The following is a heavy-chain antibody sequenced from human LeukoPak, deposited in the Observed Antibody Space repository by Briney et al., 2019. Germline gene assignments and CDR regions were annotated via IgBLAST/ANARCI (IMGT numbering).Heavy chain of an antibody. V-gene: IGHV3-23*01. J-gene: IGHJ4*02. D-gene: IGHD2-8*01. Sequence: QPGRSLRLSRAAAGFTFGSYAISSVRHAPGNGLEWGSNINSNGGYTNYAESVKGRFTISRDNSKNTLYLQMNTPRAEDTAVYYCASNIVLNVYAPDYWGQGTLVTVSS. CDR1: GFTFGSYA. CDR2: INSNGGYT. CDR3: ASNIVLNVYAPDY.